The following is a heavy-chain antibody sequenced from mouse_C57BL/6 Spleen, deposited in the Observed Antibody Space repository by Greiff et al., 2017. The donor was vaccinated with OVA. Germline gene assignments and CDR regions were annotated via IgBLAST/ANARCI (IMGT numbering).Heavy chain of an antibody. J-gene: IGHJ4*01. CDR1: GFSLTSYG. D-gene: IGHD2-4*01. V-gene: IGHV2-6*01. Sequence: LVAPSPSLSITCTVSGFSLTSYGVDWVRQSPGKGLEWLGVIWGVGSTNYNSALKSRLSISKDNSKSQVFLKMNSLQTDDTAMYYCARNYDYDEGGYYAMDYWGQGTSVTVSS. CDR2: IWGVGST. CDR3: ARNYDYDEGGYYAMDY.